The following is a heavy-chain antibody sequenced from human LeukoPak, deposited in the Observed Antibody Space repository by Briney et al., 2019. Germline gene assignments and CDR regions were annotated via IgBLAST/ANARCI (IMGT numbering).Heavy chain of an antibody. Sequence: MLGESLKISCKGSGYSFTTYWIAWVRQMPGKGLEWMGIINPGDSESRYSPSFQGQVTVSADKSISTAYLQWSSLKASDTAMYYCARRETFRVGLTTRRVDYYFEYWGQGTLVTASS. V-gene: IGHV5-51*01. CDR2: INPGDSES. J-gene: IGHJ4*02. CDR3: ARRETFRVGLTTRRVDYYFEY. D-gene: IGHD1-1*01. CDR1: GYSFTTYW.